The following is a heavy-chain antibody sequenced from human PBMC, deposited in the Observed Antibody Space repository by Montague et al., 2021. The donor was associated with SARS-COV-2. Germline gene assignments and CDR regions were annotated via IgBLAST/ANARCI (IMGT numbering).Heavy chain of an antibody. CDR3: ARLKRYFDSSGSPSAFDF. D-gene: IGHD3-22*01. Sequence: SETLSLTCTVSGGSITNNIDYWAWIRRPPGKGLEWIGSIHYTGNTYYNPSLKSRVTISVVTSKNHFTLKLSSVTAAETAVYYCARLKRYFDSSGSPSAFDFWGQGTKVTGSS. V-gene: IGHV4-39*02. CDR1: GGSITNNIDY. CDR2: IHYTGNT. J-gene: IGHJ3*01.